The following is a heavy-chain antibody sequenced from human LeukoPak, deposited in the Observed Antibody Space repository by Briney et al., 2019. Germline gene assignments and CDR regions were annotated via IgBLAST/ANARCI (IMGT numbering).Heavy chain of an antibody. J-gene: IGHJ4*02. CDR3: ARGEWEPTESKTDY. Sequence: PGGSLRLSCAASGFTFSSYSMNWVRQAPGKGLEWVSYISSSGSTIYYADSVKGRFTISRDNAKNSLYLQMNSLRAEDTAVYYCARGEWEPTESKTDYWGQGTLVTVSS. D-gene: IGHD1-26*01. CDR2: ISSSGSTI. V-gene: IGHV3-48*04. CDR1: GFTFSSYS.